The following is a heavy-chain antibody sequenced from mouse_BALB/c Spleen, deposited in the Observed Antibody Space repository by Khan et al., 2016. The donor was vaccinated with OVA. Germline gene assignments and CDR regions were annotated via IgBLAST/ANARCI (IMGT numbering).Heavy chain of an antibody. Sequence: EVQLQESGPELVKPGASVKVSCKASGYSFTDYSMYWVKQSHGKSLEWIGYIGPHNGDTTYNQRIKGKATLTVDKSSSTALMHLNSLTSEDSAVXYCARGGYGGFAYWGQGTLVTVSA. CDR2: IGPHNGDT. CDR1: GYSFTDYS. J-gene: IGHJ3*01. D-gene: IGHD1-1*01. CDR3: ARGGYGGFAY. V-gene: IGHV1S135*01.